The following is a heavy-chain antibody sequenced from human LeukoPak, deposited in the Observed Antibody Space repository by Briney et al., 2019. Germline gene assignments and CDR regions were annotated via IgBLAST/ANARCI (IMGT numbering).Heavy chain of an antibody. CDR1: GFPFSSYG. V-gene: IGHV3-33*01. J-gene: IGHJ4*02. CDR3: ARSQSSSLIGY. Sequence: PGGSLRLSCAASGFPFSSYGIHWVRQAPGKGLEWVAVIWYDGSTKYYADSVKGRFTISRDNSKNTLYLQMNSLRAEDTAVYFCARSQSSSLIGYWGLGTLVTVSS. CDR2: IWYDGSTK. D-gene: IGHD6-13*01.